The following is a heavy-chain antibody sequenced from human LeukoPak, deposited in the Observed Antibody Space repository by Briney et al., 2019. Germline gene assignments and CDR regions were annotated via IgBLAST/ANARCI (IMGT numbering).Heavy chain of an antibody. CDR3: ASGMEMTLFDY. D-gene: IGHD1-1*01. CDR1: GGSFNTYY. CDR2: IYYSGIT. V-gene: IGHV4-59*01. Sequence: PSETLSLTCAVYGGSFNTYYWSWIRQPPGKGLEWIGYIYYSGITNYNPSLKSRVTISVDTSKNQFSLKLSSVTAADTAVYYCASGMEMTLFDYWGQGTLVTVSS. J-gene: IGHJ4*02.